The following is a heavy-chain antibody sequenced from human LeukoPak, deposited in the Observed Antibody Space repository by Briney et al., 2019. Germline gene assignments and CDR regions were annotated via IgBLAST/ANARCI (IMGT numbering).Heavy chain of an antibody. Sequence: SSETLSLTCTVSGGSISSYYWSWIRQPPGKGPEWIGYIYYSGSTNYTPSLKSRVTISVDTSKNQFSLKLSSVTAADTAVYYCARDLAAAGGGFDYWGQGTLVTVSS. J-gene: IGHJ4*02. CDR2: IYYSGST. V-gene: IGHV4-59*01. D-gene: IGHD6-13*01. CDR1: GGSISSYY. CDR3: ARDLAAAGGGFDY.